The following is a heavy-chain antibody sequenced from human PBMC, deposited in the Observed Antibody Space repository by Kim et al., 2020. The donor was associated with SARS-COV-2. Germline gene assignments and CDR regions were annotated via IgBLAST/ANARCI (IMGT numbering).Heavy chain of an antibody. V-gene: IGHV3-11*06. Sequence: SVKGRFTISRDNAENSLYLQMNGQRAEDTAVYYCARAYRAAARASSWFDPWGQGTLVTVSS. CDR3: ARAYRAAARASSWFDP. J-gene: IGHJ5*02. D-gene: IGHD6-6*01.